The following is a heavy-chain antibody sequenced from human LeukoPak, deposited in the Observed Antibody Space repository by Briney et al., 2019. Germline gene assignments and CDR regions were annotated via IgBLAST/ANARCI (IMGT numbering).Heavy chain of an antibody. J-gene: IGHJ4*02. CDR3: AREDYYDSSHYSAPLDY. CDR2: MYYSGST. CDR1: GGSISSSSYY. D-gene: IGHD3-22*01. Sequence: PSETLSLTCTVSGGSISSSSYYWGWIRQPPGKGLEWIGSMYYSGSTYYNPSLKSRVIMSVDTSKNQFSLKLSSVTAADTAVYYCAREDYYDSSHYSAPLDYWGQGTLVTVSS. V-gene: IGHV4-39*01.